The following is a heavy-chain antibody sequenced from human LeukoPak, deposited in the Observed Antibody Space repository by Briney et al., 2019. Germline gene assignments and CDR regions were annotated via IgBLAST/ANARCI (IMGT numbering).Heavy chain of an antibody. CDR2: ISSSSSYI. CDR3: AKGSGYYPEGSDY. Sequence: PGGSLRLSCAASGFTFSSYSMNWVRQAPGKGLEWVSSISSSSSYIYYADSVKGRLTISRDNSKNTLYLQMNSLRAEDTAVYYCAKGSGYYPEGSDYWGQGTLVTVSS. V-gene: IGHV3-21*04. J-gene: IGHJ4*02. D-gene: IGHD3-22*01. CDR1: GFTFSSYS.